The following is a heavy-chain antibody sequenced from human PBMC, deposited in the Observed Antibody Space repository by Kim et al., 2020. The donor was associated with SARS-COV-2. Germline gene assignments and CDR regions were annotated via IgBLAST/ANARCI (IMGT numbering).Heavy chain of an antibody. Sequence: GGSLRLSCAASGFTFSSYGMHWVRQAPGKGLEWVAVISYDGSNKYYADSVKGRFTISRDNSKNTLYLQMNSLRAEDTAVYYCAKVSGLLWFGEINYWGQG. CDR2: ISYDGSNK. J-gene: IGHJ4*02. V-gene: IGHV3-30*18. CDR1: GFTFSSYG. D-gene: IGHD3-10*01. CDR3: AKVSGLLWFGEINY.